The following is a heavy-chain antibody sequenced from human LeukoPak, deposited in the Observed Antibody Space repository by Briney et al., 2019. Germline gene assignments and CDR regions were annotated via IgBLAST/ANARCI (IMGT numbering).Heavy chain of an antibody. CDR2: INHSGST. V-gene: IGHV4-34*01. Sequence: KPSETLSLTCAVYGGSFSGYYWSWIRQPPGKGLEWIGEINHSGSTNYNPSLKSRVTISVDTSKNQFSLKLSSVTAADTAVYYCARGLGAYCSSTSCYSGWFDPWGQGTLVTVSS. J-gene: IGHJ5*02. CDR1: GGSFSGYY. D-gene: IGHD2-2*01. CDR3: ARGLGAYCSSTSCYSGWFDP.